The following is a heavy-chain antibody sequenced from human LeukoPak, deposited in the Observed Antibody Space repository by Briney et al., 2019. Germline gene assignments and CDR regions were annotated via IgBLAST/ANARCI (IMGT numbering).Heavy chain of an antibody. CDR2: ISAYNGNT. CDR3: AREGTVTNYYYYYYRDV. CDR1: GYTFTSYG. D-gene: IGHD4-17*01. J-gene: IGHJ6*03. Sequence: ASVKVSCKASGYTFTSYGISWVRQAPGQGLEWMGWISAYNGNTNYAQKLQGRVTMTTDTSTSTAYMELRSLRSEDTAVYYCAREGTVTNYYYYYYRDVWGKGTTVTVSS. V-gene: IGHV1-18*01.